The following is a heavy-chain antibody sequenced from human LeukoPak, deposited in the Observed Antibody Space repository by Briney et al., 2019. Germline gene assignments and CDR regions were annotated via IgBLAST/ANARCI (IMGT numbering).Heavy chain of an antibody. CDR2: INPNSGGT. Sequence: GASVKVSCKASGYTFTGYYMHWVRQAPGQGLEWMGWINPNSGGTNYAQKFQGRVTMTRDTSISTAYMELSRLRSDDTAVYYCATAMYYDILTGYPPEDYWGQGTLVTVSS. D-gene: IGHD3-9*01. J-gene: IGHJ4*02. CDR3: ATAMYYDILTGYPPEDY. CDR1: GYTFTGYY. V-gene: IGHV1-2*02.